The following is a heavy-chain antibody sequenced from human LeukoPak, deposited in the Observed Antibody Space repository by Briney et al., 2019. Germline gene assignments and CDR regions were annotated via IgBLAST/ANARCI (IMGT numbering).Heavy chain of an antibody. CDR3: ARDHPGSNSLDY. V-gene: IGHV3-74*01. J-gene: IGHJ4*02. D-gene: IGHD4-11*01. Sequence: PGESLRLSCAASGFTFSNYWMHWVRQAPGKGLEWGSRLRTDGQKTSYADSVKGRFTISRDNAKNTLYLQMNSLRVEDTAVYYCARDHPGSNSLDYWGQGTLVTVSS. CDR2: LRTDGQKT. CDR1: GFTFSNYW.